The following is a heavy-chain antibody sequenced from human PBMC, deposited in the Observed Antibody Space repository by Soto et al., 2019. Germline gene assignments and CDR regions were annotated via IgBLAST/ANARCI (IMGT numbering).Heavy chain of an antibody. CDR1: GGSISSGGYY. CDR3: ARVVLWQQLVFGWFDP. V-gene: IGHV4-31*03. CDR2: IYYSGST. J-gene: IGHJ5*02. Sequence: SETLSLTCTVSGGSISSGGYYWSWIRQHPGKGLEWIGYIYYSGSTYYNPSLKSRVTISVDTSKNQFSLKLSSVTAADTAVYYCARVVLWQQLVFGWFDPWGQGTLVTVSS. D-gene: IGHD6-13*01.